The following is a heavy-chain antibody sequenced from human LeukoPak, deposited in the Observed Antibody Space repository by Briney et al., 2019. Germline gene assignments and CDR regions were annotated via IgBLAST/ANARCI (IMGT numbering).Heavy chain of an antibody. Sequence: GGSLRLSCAASGFTFSSYAMHWVRQAPGKGLEWVAVISYDGSNKYYADSVKGRFTISRDNSKNTLYLQMNSLRAEDTAVYYCAKPAVGAIPVYYFDYWGQGTLVTVSS. J-gene: IGHJ4*02. D-gene: IGHD1-26*01. V-gene: IGHV3-30-3*02. CDR2: ISYDGSNK. CDR1: GFTFSSYA. CDR3: AKPAVGAIPVYYFDY.